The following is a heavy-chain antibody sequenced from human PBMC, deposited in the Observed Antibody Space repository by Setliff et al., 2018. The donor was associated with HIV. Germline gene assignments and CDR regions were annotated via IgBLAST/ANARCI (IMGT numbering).Heavy chain of an antibody. Sequence: SETLSLTCTVSGGSISSSSNYWGWIRQPPGKGLEWIGNIYYSGSTYYNPSLKSRVTISVDTSKQFSLNVRSLTAADTAVYYCARSNSGSGTGSGYDFHMGVWGKGTTVTVSS. J-gene: IGHJ6*03. D-gene: IGHD5-12*01. V-gene: IGHV4-39*01. CDR3: ARSNSGSGTGSGYDFHMGV. CDR2: IYYSGST. CDR1: GGSISSSSNY.